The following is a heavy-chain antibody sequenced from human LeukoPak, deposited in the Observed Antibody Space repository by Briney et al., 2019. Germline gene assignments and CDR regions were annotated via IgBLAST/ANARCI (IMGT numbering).Heavy chain of an antibody. V-gene: IGHV3-30*02. CDR2: IQYDGIDK. CDR1: GFTFTHFG. Sequence: GGSLRLSCLGSGFTFTHFGMRWVRQAPGKGLEWVTFIQYDGIDKYYADSVKGRFSISRDDSKNTIYLQMTSLKPEDTAVYYCAKIVGSGSRTFWGQGTLVIVSS. D-gene: IGHD1-26*01. J-gene: IGHJ4*02. CDR3: AKIVGSGSRTF.